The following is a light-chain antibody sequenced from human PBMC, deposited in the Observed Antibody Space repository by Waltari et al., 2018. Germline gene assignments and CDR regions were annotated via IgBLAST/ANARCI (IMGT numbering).Light chain of an antibody. V-gene: IGLV2-14*03. CDR3: TSQTLDGVVL. Sequence: QSALTQPASLSGSPGQSLTISCTGIGSAIDDADFASGYQHHPGKAPRVLIYDVTNRPSGISDRFSASKSANTASLTISGLQPEDEGDYYCTSQTLDGVVLFGGGTQVTVL. CDR2: DVT. J-gene: IGLJ3*02. CDR1: GSAIDDADF.